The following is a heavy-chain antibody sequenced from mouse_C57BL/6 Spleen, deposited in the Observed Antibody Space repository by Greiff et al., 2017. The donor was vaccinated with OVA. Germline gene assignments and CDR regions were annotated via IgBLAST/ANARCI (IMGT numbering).Heavy chain of an antibody. J-gene: IGHJ2*01. CDR2: IYPGSGST. CDR3: ARRGLRYGSSFDY. CDR1: GYTFTSYW. V-gene: IGHV1-55*01. D-gene: IGHD1-1*01. Sequence: QVQLQQPGAELVKPGASVKMSCKASGYTFTSYWITWVKQRPGQGLEWIGDIYPGSGSTNYNEKFKSKATLTVATSSSTAYMQLSSLTSEDSAVYYCARRGLRYGSSFDYWGQGTTLTVSS.